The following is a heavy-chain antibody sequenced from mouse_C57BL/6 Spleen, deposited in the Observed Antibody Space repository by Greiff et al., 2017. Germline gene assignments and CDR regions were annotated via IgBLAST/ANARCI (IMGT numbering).Heavy chain of an antibody. Sequence: VQLQQPGAELVRPGSSVKLSCKASGYTFTSYWMAWVKQRPGQGLEWIGKIYPSDSETHYNQKFKDKATLTVDKSSSTAYMQLSSLTSEDSAVYYCARSGRATMVTTWFDDWGQGTTLTVSS. V-gene: IGHV1-61*01. CDR3: ARSGRATMVTTWFDD. CDR2: IYPSDSET. CDR1: GYTFTSYW. J-gene: IGHJ2*01. D-gene: IGHD2-2*01.